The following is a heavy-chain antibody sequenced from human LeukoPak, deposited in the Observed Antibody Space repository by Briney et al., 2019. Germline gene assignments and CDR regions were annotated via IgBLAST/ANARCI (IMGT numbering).Heavy chain of an antibody. Sequence: SETLSLTFAVYGGSFSGYYWSWIRQPPGKGLEWIGEINHSGSTNYNPSLKSRVTISVDTSKNQFSLKLSSVTAADTAVYYCARHDDSSLYFDYWGQGTLVTVSS. J-gene: IGHJ4*02. D-gene: IGHD3-3*01. CDR1: GGSFSGYY. V-gene: IGHV4-34*01. CDR2: INHSGST. CDR3: ARHDDSSLYFDY.